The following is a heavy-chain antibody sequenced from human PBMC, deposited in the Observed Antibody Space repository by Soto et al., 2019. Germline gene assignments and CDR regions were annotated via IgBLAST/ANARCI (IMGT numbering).Heavy chain of an antibody. CDR2: IYYSGST. CDR3: ARIALGDTIFGVVTPWYYYYMDV. V-gene: IGHV4-31*03. Sequence: TLSLTCTVSGGSISSGGYYWSWIRQHPGKGLEWIGYIYYSGSTYYNPSLKSRVTISVDTSKNQFSLKLSSVTAADTAVYYCARIALGDTIFGVVTPWYYYYMDVWGKGTTVTVSS. J-gene: IGHJ6*03. D-gene: IGHD3-3*01. CDR1: GGSISSGGYY.